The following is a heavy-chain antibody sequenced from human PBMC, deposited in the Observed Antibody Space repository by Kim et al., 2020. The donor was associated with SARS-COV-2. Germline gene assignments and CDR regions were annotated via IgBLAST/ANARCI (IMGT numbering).Heavy chain of an antibody. Sequence: SETLSLTCTVSGGSISSSSYYWGWIRQPPGKGLEWVGSIYYSGSTYYNPSLKSRVTISVDTSKNQFSLKLSSVTAADTAVYYCARHELKRITFFGVLIITGGCDYWGQGTLVTVSS. CDR1: GGSISSSSYY. CDR3: ARHELKRITFFGVLIITGGCDY. V-gene: IGHV4-39*01. D-gene: IGHD3-3*01. J-gene: IGHJ4*02. CDR2: IYYSGST.